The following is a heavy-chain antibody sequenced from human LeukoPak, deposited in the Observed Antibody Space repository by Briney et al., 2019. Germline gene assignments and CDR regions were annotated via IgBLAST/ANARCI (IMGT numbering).Heavy chain of an antibody. CDR1: GFTFSSYA. CDR3: ASTYCSGGSCYPGYFDY. V-gene: IGHV3-30-3*01. Sequence: GRSLRLSCAASGFTFSSYAMHWVRQAPGKGLEWVAVISYDGSNKYYADSVKGRFTISRDNSKNTLYLQMNRLRAEDTAVYYCASTYCSGGSCYPGYFDYWGQGTLVTVSS. CDR2: ISYDGSNK. J-gene: IGHJ4*02. D-gene: IGHD2-15*01.